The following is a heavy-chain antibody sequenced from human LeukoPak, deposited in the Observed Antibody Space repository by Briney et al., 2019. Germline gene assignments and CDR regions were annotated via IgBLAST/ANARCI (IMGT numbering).Heavy chain of an antibody. CDR2: INHSGST. CDR3: ARGSSWFDP. J-gene: IGHJ5*02. CDR1: GGSFSGYY. Sequence: SETLSLTCAVYGGSFSGYYWSWIRQPPGKGLEWIGEINHSGSTNYNPSLKSRVTISVDTSKNQFSLKLSSVTAADTAVYYCARGSSWFDPWAREPWSPSPQ. V-gene: IGHV4-34*01.